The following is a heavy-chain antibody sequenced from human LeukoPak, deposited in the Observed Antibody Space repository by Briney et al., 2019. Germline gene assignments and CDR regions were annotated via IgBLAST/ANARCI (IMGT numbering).Heavy chain of an antibody. Sequence: SETLSLTCAVYGGSFSGYYWSWIRQPPGKGLEWIGEINHSGSTNYNPSLKSRVTISVDTSKNQFSLKLSSVTAADTAVYYCARDLSAFTSGVWGERYYYYYMDVWGKGTTVTVSS. CDR2: INHSGST. D-gene: IGHD2-8*01. J-gene: IGHJ6*03. CDR3: ARDLSAFTSGVWGERYYYYYMDV. V-gene: IGHV4-34*01. CDR1: GGSFSGYY.